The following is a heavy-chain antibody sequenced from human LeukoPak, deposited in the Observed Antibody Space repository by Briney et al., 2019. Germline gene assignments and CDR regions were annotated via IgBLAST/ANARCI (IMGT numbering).Heavy chain of an antibody. CDR2: ISYDGINK. V-gene: IGHV3-30*04. D-gene: IGHD6-13*01. CDR3: ARDPSAGTGFDY. CDR1: GFTFSSYS. Sequence: GRSLRLSCAASGFTFSSYSMHWVRQAPGKGLKWVAFISYDGINKYADSVKGRFTISRDNSKNTLYLQMNSLREEDTAVYYCARDPSAGTGFDYWGQGTLVTVSS. J-gene: IGHJ4*02.